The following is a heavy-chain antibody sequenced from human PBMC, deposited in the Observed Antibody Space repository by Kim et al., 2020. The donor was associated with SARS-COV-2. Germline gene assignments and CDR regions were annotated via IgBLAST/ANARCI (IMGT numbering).Heavy chain of an antibody. CDR3: ATHFRDSSSCLDY. CDR1: GFTFSNYA. CDR2: ISDSGTGT. V-gene: IGHV3-23*01. J-gene: IGHJ4*02. Sequence: GGSLRLSCAASGFTFSNYAMSWVRQAPGKGLEWVSSISDSGTGTYYADSVKGRFTISRDNSKSTLYLQMISLRVEDTAVYYCATHFRDSSSCLDYWGQGTLVTVSS. D-gene: IGHD6-13*01.